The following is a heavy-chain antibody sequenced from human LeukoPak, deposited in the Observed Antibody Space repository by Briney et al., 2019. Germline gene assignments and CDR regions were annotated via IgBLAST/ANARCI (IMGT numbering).Heavy chain of an antibody. Sequence: GGSLRLSCAASGFTFSSYAMHWVRQAPGKGLEWVAVISYDGSNKYYADSVKGRFTISRDNSKNTLYLQMNSLRAEDTAVYYCARDRRYYYGSSGYSNHYYYYGMDVWGQGTTVTVSS. CDR2: ISYDGSNK. V-gene: IGHV3-30-3*01. CDR3: ARDRRYYYGSSGYSNHYYYYGMDV. J-gene: IGHJ6*02. D-gene: IGHD3-22*01. CDR1: GFTFSSYA.